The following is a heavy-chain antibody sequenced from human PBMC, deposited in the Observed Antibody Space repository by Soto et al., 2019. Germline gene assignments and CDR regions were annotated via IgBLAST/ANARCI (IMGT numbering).Heavy chain of an antibody. V-gene: IGHV5-51*01. J-gene: IGHJ6*02. CDR3: ARSVPYSSSWYAWSYGMDV. CDR1: GYSCTSYW. Sequence: PGESLKISCKGSGYSCTSYWIGWVRQMPGKGLEWMGIIYPGDSDTRYSPSFQGQVTISADKSISTAYLQWSSLKASDTAMYYCARSVPYSSSWYAWSYGMDVWGQGTTVTVSS. CDR2: IYPGDSDT. D-gene: IGHD6-13*01.